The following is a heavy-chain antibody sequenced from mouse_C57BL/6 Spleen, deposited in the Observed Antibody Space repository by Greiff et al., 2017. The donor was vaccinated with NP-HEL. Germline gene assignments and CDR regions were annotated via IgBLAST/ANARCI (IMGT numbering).Heavy chain of an antibody. CDR2: ISSGGSYT. CDR1: GFTFSSYG. D-gene: IGHD4-1*01. Sequence: EVKLVESGGDLVKPGGSLKLSCAASGFTFSSYGMSWVRQTPDKRLEWVATISSGGSYTYYPDSVKGRFTISRDNAKNTLYLQMSSLKSEDTAMYYCARHNWDDAWFAYWGQGTLVTVSA. CDR3: ARHNWDDAWFAY. J-gene: IGHJ3*01. V-gene: IGHV5-6*01.